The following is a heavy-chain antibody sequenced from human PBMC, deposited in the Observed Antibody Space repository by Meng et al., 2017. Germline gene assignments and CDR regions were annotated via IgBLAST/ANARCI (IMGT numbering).Heavy chain of an antibody. V-gene: IGHV1-8*01. CDR2: MNPNSGNT. Sequence: ASVKVSCKASGYTFTSYDINWVRQATGQGLEWMGWMNPNSGNTGYAQKFQGRVTMTRNTSISTAYMELSSLRSEDTAVYYCARGFTYYYDSSGYSALAFDIWGQGTMVTVSS. CDR3: ARGFTYYYDSSGYSALAFDI. CDR1: GYTFTSYD. J-gene: IGHJ3*02. D-gene: IGHD3-22*01.